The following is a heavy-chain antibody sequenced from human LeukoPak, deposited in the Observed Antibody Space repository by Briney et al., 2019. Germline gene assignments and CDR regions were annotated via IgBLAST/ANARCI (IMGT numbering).Heavy chain of an antibody. V-gene: IGHV4-59*01. CDR3: ARGIVGATDGDAFDV. CDR1: GGSISSYY. J-gene: IGHJ3*01. Sequence: SKTLSLTCTVSGGSISSYYWSWIRQPPGKGLEWIGYIYYSGSTNYNPSLKSRVTISVDTSKNQFSLKLSSVTAADTAVYYCARGIVGATDGDAFDVWGQGTMVTVSS. CDR2: IYYSGST. D-gene: IGHD1-26*01.